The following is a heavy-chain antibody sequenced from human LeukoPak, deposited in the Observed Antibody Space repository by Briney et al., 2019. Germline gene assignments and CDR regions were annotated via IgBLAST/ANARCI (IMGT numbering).Heavy chain of an antibody. CDR3: ARATLMSGAFDI. CDR1: GFTFSSYS. CDR2: ISSSSSYI. D-gene: IGHD1-1*01. J-gene: IGHJ3*02. V-gene: IGHV3-21*01. Sequence: GGSLRLSCAASGFTFSSYSMNWVRQAPGKGLEWVSSISSSSSYIYYADSVKGRFTISRDNAKNSLYLQMNSLRAEDTAVYYCARATLMSGAFDIWGQGTMVTVSS.